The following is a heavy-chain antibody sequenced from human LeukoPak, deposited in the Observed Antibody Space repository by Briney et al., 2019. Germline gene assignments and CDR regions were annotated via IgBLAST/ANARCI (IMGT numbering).Heavy chain of an antibody. D-gene: IGHD5-18*01. J-gene: IGHJ4*02. CDR1: GFTLSHYY. Sequence: PGGSLRLSCAASGFTLSHYYMSWIRQAPGKGLEWISHISNSGTTIEYADSVKGRFTISRDNDKNSLYLQMYDLRAENTAVYYCARPGYSYGHFDNWGQGTPVTVSS. CDR2: ISNSGTTI. V-gene: IGHV3-11*04. CDR3: ARPGYSYGHFDN.